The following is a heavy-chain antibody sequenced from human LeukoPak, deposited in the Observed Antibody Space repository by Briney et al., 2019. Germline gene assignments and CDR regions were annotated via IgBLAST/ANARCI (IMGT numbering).Heavy chain of an antibody. Sequence: PSETLSLTCRVSGGSISSDYWSWIRQPPGKGLEWIGYIYYTGSTNYNPSLKSRVTISVDTSKNQFSLKLSSVTAADTAVYYCAREAGYCSSTSCYRGEALDYWGQGTLVTVSS. CDR3: AREAGYCSSTSCYRGEALDY. CDR1: GGSISSDY. CDR2: IYYTGST. V-gene: IGHV4-59*12. J-gene: IGHJ4*02. D-gene: IGHD2-2*01.